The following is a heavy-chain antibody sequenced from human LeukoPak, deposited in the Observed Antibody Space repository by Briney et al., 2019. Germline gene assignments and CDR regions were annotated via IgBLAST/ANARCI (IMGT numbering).Heavy chain of an antibody. CDR2: ISGSGGST. D-gene: IGHD3-22*01. J-gene: IGHJ3*02. CDR3: AKEGDDSSGYYPRAFDI. Sequence: GGSLRLSCAASGFTFSSYAMSWVRQAPGKGLEWVSAISGSGGSTYYADSVKGRFTISRDNSKNTLYLQMNSLRAEDTAVYYCAKEGDDSSGYYPRAFDIWGQGTMVTASS. V-gene: IGHV3-23*01. CDR1: GFTFSSYA.